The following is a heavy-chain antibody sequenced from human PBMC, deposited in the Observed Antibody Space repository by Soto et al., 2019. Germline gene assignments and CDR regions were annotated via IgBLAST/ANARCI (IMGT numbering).Heavy chain of an antibody. V-gene: IGHV1-8*01. CDR1: GYRYTSYD. CDR3: ARASAVSVTIFGVVTRGYYYMDV. CDR2: MNPNSGNT. Sequence: ASGKVSCKASGYRYTSYDINWGRQATGQGLEWMGWMNPNSGNTGYAQKFQGRVTMTRNTSISTAYMELSSLRSEDTAVYYCARASAVSVTIFGVVTRGYYYMDVWGKGTTVTVSS. D-gene: IGHD3-3*01. J-gene: IGHJ6*03.